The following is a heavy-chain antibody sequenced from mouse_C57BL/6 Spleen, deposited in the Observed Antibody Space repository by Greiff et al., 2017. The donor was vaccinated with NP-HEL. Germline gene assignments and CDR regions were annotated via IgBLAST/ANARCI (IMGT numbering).Heavy chain of an antibody. J-gene: IGHJ1*03. CDR1: GYSITSGYY. V-gene: IGHV3-6*01. CDR2: ISYDGSN. Sequence: EVQLQQSGPGLVKPSQSLSLTCSVTGYSITSGYYWNWIRQFPGNKLEWMGYISYDGSNNYNPSLKNRISITRDTSKNQFFLKLNSVTTEDTATYYCARGESRFDVWGTGTTVTVSS. CDR3: ARGESRFDV.